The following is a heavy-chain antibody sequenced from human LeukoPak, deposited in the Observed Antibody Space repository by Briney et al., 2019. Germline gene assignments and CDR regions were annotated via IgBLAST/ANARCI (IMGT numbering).Heavy chain of an antibody. CDR2: IYYSGST. Sequence: SETLSLTCTVSGGSISSYYWSWIRQPPGKGLEWIGYIYYSGSTYYNPSLKSRVTISVDTSKNQFSLKLSSVTAADTAVYYCARGKVGYYGSGSAYYYYGMDVWGKGTTVTVSS. D-gene: IGHD3-10*01. CDR1: GGSISSYY. CDR3: ARGKVGYYGSGSAYYYYGMDV. J-gene: IGHJ6*04. V-gene: IGHV4-30-4*08.